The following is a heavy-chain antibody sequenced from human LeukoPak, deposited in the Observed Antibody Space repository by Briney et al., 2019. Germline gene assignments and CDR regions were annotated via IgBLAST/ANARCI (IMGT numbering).Heavy chain of an antibody. J-gene: IGHJ4*02. D-gene: IGHD5-12*01. CDR2: INAGNGNT. CDR1: GYTFTSYA. Sequence: GASVKVSCKASGYTFTSYAMHWVRQAPGQRLEWMGWINAGNGNTKYSQKFQGRVTITRDTSASTAYMELSSLRSEDTAVYYCARGGGYSGYEVGDYWGQGTLATVSS. V-gene: IGHV1-3*01. CDR3: ARGGGYSGYEVGDY.